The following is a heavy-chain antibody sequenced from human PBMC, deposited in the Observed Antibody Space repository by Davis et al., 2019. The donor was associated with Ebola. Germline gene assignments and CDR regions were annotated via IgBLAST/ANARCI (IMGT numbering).Heavy chain of an antibody. V-gene: IGHV1-69*13. CDR3: ASPPSCSSTSCPLYFDY. Sequence: SVKVSCKASGGTFSSYAISWVRQAPGQGLEWMGGIIPIFGTANYAQKFQGRVTITADESTSTAYMELSSLRSEDTAVYYCASPPSCSSTSCPLYFDYWGQGTLVTVSS. CDR2: IIPIFGTA. J-gene: IGHJ4*02. CDR1: GGTFSSYA. D-gene: IGHD2-2*01.